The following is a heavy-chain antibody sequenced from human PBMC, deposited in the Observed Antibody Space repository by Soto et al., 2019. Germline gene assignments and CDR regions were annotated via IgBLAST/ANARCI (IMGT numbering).Heavy chain of an antibody. CDR2: IIPIFGTA. CDR1: GGTFSSYA. CDR3: GRGPILGYCTNGVCPNWFDP. D-gene: IGHD2-8*01. Sequence: SVKVSCKASGGTFSSYAISWVRQAPGQGLEWMGGIIPIFGTANYAQKFQGRVTITADESTSTAYMELSSLRSEDTAVYYCGRGPILGYCTNGVCPNWFDPWGQGTLVTVSS. J-gene: IGHJ5*02. V-gene: IGHV1-69*13.